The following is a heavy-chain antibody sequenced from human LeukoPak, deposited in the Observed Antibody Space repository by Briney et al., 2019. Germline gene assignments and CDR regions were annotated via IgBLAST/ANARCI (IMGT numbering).Heavy chain of an antibody. J-gene: IGHJ6*04. CDR3: AKGSSTSWDTMDV. D-gene: IGHD2-2*01. V-gene: IGHV3-30*18. Sequence: PGRSLRLSCAASGFTFSSYGMHWVRQAPGKRLEWVAVISYDGSNKYYADSVKGRFTISRDNSKNTLYLQMNSLRAEDTAVYYCAKGSSTSWDTMDVWGKGTTVTVSS. CDR2: ISYDGSNK. CDR1: GFTFSSYG.